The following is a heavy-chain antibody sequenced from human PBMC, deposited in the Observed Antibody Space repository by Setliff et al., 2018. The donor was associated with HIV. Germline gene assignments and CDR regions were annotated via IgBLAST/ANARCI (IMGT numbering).Heavy chain of an antibody. CDR1: GYTFTDFY. Sequence: ASVKVSCKASGYTFTDFYIHWVRQAPGQGLEWIGRINPKSGVADYLKKFQGRVTMTTDTSTNTAHMELIRPRFDDTAVYYCARAHFLVTMTRNWFDPWGQGTLVTVSS. D-gene: IGHD3-22*01. CDR3: ARAHFLVTMTRNWFDP. J-gene: IGHJ5*02. V-gene: IGHV1-2*06. CDR2: INPKSGVA.